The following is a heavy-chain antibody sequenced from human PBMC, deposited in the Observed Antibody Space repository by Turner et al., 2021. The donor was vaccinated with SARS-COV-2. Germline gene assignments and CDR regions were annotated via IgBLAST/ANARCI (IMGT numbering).Heavy chain of an antibody. CDR1: GGSISSSSYY. J-gene: IGHJ6*02. CDR2: IYYSGST. CDR3: AGELVSATRYYHYGMDV. D-gene: IGHD2-15*01. Sequence: QLQLQESGPGLVKPSETLSLTCTVSGGSISSSSYYWGWIRQPPGKGLEWIGSIYYSGSTYYNPSLKSRVSISVDTSKNQFSLKLSSVTAADTAVYYCAGELVSATRYYHYGMDVWGQGTTVTVSS. V-gene: IGHV4-39*01.